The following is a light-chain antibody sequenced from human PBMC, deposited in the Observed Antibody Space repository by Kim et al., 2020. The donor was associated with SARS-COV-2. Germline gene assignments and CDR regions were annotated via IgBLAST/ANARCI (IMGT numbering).Light chain of an antibody. CDR1: SSNIGTNT. CDR2: TNN. V-gene: IGLV1-44*01. CDR3: AAWDDSLSGVV. J-gene: IGLJ2*01. Sequence: GQGVTISCSGSSSNIGTNTVNWYQQLPGTAPKLLIYTNNQRPSGVPDRFSGSKSGTSASLAISGLQSGDEADYYCAAWDDSLSGVVFGGGTQLTVL.